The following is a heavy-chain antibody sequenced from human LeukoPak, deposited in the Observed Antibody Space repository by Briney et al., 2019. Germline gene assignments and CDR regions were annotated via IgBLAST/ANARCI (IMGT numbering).Heavy chain of an antibody. CDR2: IYHSGSA. V-gene: IGHV4-30-2*01. CDR3: ARSPSYNDILTGYFYFDY. Sequence: PSQTLSLTCAVSGDSISRGGYAWSWIRQPPGAGLEWIGYIYHSGSAYYGPSLRRRVTMSVDRSKNQFSLKLTSVTAADTAVYYCARSPSYNDILTGYFYFDYWGQGALVTVSS. D-gene: IGHD3-9*01. J-gene: IGHJ4*02. CDR1: GDSISRGGYA.